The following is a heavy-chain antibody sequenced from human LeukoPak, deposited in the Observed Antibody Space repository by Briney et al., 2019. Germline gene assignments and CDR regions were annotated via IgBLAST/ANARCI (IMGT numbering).Heavy chain of an antibody. Sequence: ASVKVSCKASGYTFTGYYMHWVRQAPEQGLEWMGWINPNSGGTNYAQKFQGRVTMTRDTSISTAYMELSRLRSDDTAVYYCARDVRIQQYVDYWGQGTLVTVSS. V-gene: IGHV1-2*02. J-gene: IGHJ4*02. D-gene: IGHD5-18*01. CDR3: ARDVRIQQYVDY. CDR1: GYTFTGYY. CDR2: INPNSGGT.